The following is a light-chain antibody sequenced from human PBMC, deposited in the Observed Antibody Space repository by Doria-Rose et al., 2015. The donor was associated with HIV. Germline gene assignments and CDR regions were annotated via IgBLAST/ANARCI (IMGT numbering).Light chain of an antibody. Sequence: AIQPVSPSLNWFQQELGKAPKLLIYAASRLQSGVPSRFSGSGSGTDFTLTISGLQPGDFATYYCQQTYSSPPWTFGQGTKVEMK. J-gene: IGKJ1*01. CDR2: AAS. CDR1: QPVSPS. V-gene: IGKV1-39*01. CDR3: QQTYSSPPWT.